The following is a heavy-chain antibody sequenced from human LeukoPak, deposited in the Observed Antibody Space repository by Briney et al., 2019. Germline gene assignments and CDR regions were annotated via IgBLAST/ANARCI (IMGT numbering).Heavy chain of an antibody. Sequence: PGGSLRLSCAASGFTFSSYAMSWVRQAPGKGLEWVSAISGSGGSTYYADSVKGRFTISRDNSKNTLYLQMNSLRAEDTAVYCCASLGSSTVTIDYWGQGTLVTVSS. CDR3: ASLGSSTVTIDY. CDR1: GFTFSSYA. CDR2: ISGSGGST. J-gene: IGHJ4*02. D-gene: IGHD4-17*01. V-gene: IGHV3-23*01.